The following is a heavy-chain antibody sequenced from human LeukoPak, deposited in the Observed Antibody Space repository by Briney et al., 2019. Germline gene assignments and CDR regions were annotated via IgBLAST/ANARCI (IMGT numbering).Heavy chain of an antibody. V-gene: IGHV3-74*01. D-gene: IGHD3-10*01. CDR3: ARDSGDLPYYYGMDV. Sequence: GGSLRLSCAASGFTFSSYWMHWVRQAPGKGLVWVSRINSDGSSTSYADSVKGRFTISRHNPKNTLYLQMNSLRAEDTAVYYCARDSGDLPYYYGMDVWGQGTTVTVSS. J-gene: IGHJ6*02. CDR1: GFTFSSYW. CDR2: INSDGSST.